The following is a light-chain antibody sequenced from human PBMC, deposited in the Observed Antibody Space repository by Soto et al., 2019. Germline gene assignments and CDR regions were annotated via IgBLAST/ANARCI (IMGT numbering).Light chain of an antibody. Sequence: EIVMTQSPATLSVSPGERATLSCRASQSVTSNLAWYQQKPGQAPRLLIYDASNRATGIPARFSGSGSGTDFTLTISSLEPEDFAVYHCQQRSNWPWTFGQGTKVDIK. CDR1: QSVTSN. J-gene: IGKJ1*01. CDR3: QQRSNWPWT. V-gene: IGKV3-11*01. CDR2: DAS.